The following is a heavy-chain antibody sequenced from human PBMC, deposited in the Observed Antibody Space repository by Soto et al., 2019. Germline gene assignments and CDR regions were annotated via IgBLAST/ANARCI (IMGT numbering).Heavy chain of an antibody. D-gene: IGHD3-3*02. CDR1: GYFFTSYG. V-gene: IGHV1-18*04. Sequence: ASVKVSCKASGYFFTSYGISWVRQAPGQGLEWMGWISPYNGNTKYAQNFQGRVTMTTDTSTYTAYMELRSLRSDDPAVYYCARHFGSDLSAPGAVFDYWGQGTLVTVSS. CDR2: ISPYNGNT. CDR3: ARHFGSDLSAPGAVFDY. J-gene: IGHJ4*02.